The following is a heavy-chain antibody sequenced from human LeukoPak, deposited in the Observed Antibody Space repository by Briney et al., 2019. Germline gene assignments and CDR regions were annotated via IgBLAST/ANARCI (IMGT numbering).Heavy chain of an antibody. CDR3: ARDYYGDYNFDY. Sequence: GGSLRLSCAASGFTFTSYSLNWVRQAPGKGLEGVSSISSSSNYIYYADSVKGRFTISRDNAKNSLYTQMNSLRAEDTAVYYCARDYYGDYNFDYWGQGTLVTVSS. CDR2: ISSSSNYI. J-gene: IGHJ4*02. CDR1: GFTFTSYS. D-gene: IGHD4-17*01. V-gene: IGHV3-21*01.